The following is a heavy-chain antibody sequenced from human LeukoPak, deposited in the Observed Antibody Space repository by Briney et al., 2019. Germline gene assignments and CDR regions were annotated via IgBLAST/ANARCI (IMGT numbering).Heavy chain of an antibody. Sequence: ASVKVSCKASGGTFSSYAISWVRQAPGQGLEWMGGIIPIFGTANYAQKFQGRVTITADESTGTAYMELSSLRSEDTAVYYCARDRPITIAVAGTGYFDYWGQGTLVTVSS. J-gene: IGHJ4*02. CDR2: IIPIFGTA. D-gene: IGHD6-19*01. CDR3: ARDRPITIAVAGTGYFDY. V-gene: IGHV1-69*13. CDR1: GGTFSSYA.